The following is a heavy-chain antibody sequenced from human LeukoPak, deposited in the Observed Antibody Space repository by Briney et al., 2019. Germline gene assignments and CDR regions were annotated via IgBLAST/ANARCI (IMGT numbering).Heavy chain of an antibody. Sequence: ASVKVSCKASGYTFTSYGISWVRQAPGQGLEWMGWISAYNGNTNYAQKLQGRVTMTTDTSTSTAYMELRSLRSDDTAVYYCARWKVVTMVRGVIITYFDYWGQGTLVTVSS. V-gene: IGHV1-18*01. CDR1: GYTFTSYG. CDR3: ARWKVVTMVRGVIITYFDY. D-gene: IGHD3-10*01. CDR2: ISAYNGNT. J-gene: IGHJ4*02.